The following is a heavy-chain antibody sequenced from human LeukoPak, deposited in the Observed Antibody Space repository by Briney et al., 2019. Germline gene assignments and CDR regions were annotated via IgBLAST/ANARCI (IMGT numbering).Heavy chain of an antibody. J-gene: IGHJ4*02. Sequence: SQTLSLTFASSGDSVSINSAAWSWIRQSPARGLEWLGSTYYRSKWYNDYAVSVKSRITINPDTSKNQFSLQLNSVTAEDTAVYYCARGGTYLFDYWGQGTLVTVS. V-gene: IGHV6-1*01. CDR2: TYYRSKWYN. CDR1: GDSVSINSAA. D-gene: IGHD1-26*01. CDR3: ARGGTYLFDY.